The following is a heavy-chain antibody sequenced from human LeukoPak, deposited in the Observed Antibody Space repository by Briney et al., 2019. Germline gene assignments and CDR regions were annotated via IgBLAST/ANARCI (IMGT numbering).Heavy chain of an antibody. Sequence: GGSLRLSCAASGFTFSDYYMSWIRQAPGKGLEWVSYISSNGSTIYYADSVKGRFTISRDNTKNSLYLQMNSLRAEDTAVYYCARERTLNDILTPYGMDVWGQGTTVTVSS. D-gene: IGHD3-9*01. J-gene: IGHJ6*02. V-gene: IGHV3-11*01. CDR1: GFTFSDYY. CDR2: ISSNGSTI. CDR3: ARERTLNDILTPYGMDV.